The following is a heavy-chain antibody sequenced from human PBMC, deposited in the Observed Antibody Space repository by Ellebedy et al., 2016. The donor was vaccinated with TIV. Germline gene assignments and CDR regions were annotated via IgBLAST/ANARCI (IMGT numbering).Heavy chain of an antibody. CDR3: ARDYYSSTSCFVYYYYGMDV. CDR2: IWYDGSNK. Sequence: GESLKISCAASGFPFSSYGMHWVRQAPAKALEWVAFIWYDGSNKYYADSVKGRFTIASDNSTNTLYLQMNSLRVEDTAVYYCARDYYSSTSCFVYYYYGMDVWGQGTTVTVSS. V-gene: IGHV3-33*08. J-gene: IGHJ6*02. CDR1: GFPFSSYG. D-gene: IGHD2-2*01.